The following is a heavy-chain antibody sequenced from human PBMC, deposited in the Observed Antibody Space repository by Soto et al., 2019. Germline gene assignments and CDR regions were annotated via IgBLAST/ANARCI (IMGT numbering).Heavy chain of an antibody. J-gene: IGHJ5*02. CDR2: IIPMFGTS. D-gene: IGHD2-2*02. CDR3: ERGSCSSTSCYKEYYGDL. Sequence: QVQLVQSGAEVKKPGSSVKVSCKASGGTFSGYAISWVRQAPGQGLEWMGEIIPMFGTSNYAQKVQGRVTITADESTSTAYMELSSLRSEDTAVYYCERGSCSSTSCYKEYYGDLWVKGTLVTVS. V-gene: IGHV1-69*01. CDR1: GGTFSGYA.